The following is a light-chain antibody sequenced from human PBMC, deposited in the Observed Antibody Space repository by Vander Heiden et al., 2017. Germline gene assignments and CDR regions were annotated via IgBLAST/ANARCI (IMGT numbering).Light chain of an antibody. CDR1: QSVSNY. CDR2: DAS. J-gene: IGKJ4*01. Sequence: EMVLTQSPATLSLSPGERATLSCRASQSVSNYLAGDQQKPGQAPRLLIYDASTRATAIQDRFSGSGSGTDFTLTISSVETEYFAGYDWQQILTFGGGTKVEI. V-gene: IGKV3-11*01. CDR3: QQILT.